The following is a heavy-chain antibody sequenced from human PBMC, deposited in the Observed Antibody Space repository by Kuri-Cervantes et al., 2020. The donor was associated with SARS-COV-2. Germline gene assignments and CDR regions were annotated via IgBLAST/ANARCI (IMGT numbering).Heavy chain of an antibody. V-gene: IGHV1-2*02. CDR3: ARGGEEKRAPGVTATVTTAYYYYMDV. D-gene: IGHD4-17*01. Sequence: ASVKVSCKASGYTFTGYYMHWVRQAPGQGLEWMGWINPNSGGTNYAQKFQGRVTMTRDTSISTAYMELSRLRSDDTAVYYCARGGEEKRAPGVTATVTTAYYYYMDVWGKGTTVTVSS. CDR2: INPNSGGT. CDR1: GYTFTGYY. J-gene: IGHJ6*03.